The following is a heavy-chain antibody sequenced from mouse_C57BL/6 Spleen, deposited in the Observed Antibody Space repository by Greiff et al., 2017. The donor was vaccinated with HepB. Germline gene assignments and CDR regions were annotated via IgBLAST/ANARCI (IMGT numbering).Heavy chain of an antibody. D-gene: IGHD1-1*01. J-gene: IGHJ4*01. V-gene: IGHV3-6*01. CDR3: ASYYGSSSLYYAMDY. CDR1: GYSITSGYY. Sequence: EVQLVESGPGLVKPSQSLSLTCSVTGYSITSGYYWNWIRQFPGNKLEWMGYISYDGSNNYNPSLKNRISITRDTSKNQFFLKLNSVTTEDTATYYCASYYGSSSLYYAMDYWGQGTSVTVSS. CDR2: ISYDGSN.